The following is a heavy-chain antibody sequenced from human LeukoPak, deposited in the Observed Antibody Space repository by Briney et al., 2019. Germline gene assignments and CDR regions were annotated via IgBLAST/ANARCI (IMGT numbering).Heavy chain of an antibody. V-gene: IGHV4-61*01. D-gene: IGHD1-26*01. CDR2: IYYSGST. J-gene: IGHJ6*02. CDR1: GGSVSSGNYY. CDR3: ARVGGTNYYYYGMDV. Sequence: SETLSLTCTVSGGSVSSGNYYWSWIRQPPGKGLDWIGYIYYSGSTNYNPSLKSRVTISVDTSKNQFSLRLSSVTAADTAVYYCARVGGTNYYYYGMDVWGQGTTVTVSS.